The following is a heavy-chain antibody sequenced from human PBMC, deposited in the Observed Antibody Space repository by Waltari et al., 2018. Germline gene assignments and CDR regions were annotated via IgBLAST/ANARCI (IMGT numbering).Heavy chain of an antibody. CDR3: VKDRQIYSGGSYADGFDD. D-gene: IGHD1-26*01. CDR2: ILGSGGNT. V-gene: IGHV3-23*04. CDR1: GFTFASYV. Sequence: EVQLVESGGNVVQPGGSLRLSCAASGFTFASYVMTWVRQAPGKGLEWVSSILGSGGNTVYADSVKGRFTISRDISENTLYLQMNSLRAEDTALYYCVKDRQIYSGGSYADGFDDWGQGTLVTVSS. J-gene: IGHJ4*02.